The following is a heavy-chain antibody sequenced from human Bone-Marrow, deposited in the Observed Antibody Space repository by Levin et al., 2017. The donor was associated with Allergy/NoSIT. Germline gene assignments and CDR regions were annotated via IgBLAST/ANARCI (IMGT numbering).Heavy chain of an antibody. CDR3: AREVGNYGQNYFDY. D-gene: IGHD4-17*01. CDR2: MSQDEGSK. J-gene: IGHJ4*02. Sequence: GGSLRLSCAASGFTFNNYIMAWIRQAPGKGLEWVAVMSQDEGSKYYTDSVKGRFTISRDNSKNTLYLEMDNLRPEDTAVYYCAREVGNYGQNYFDYWGQGTQVTVSS. V-gene: IGHV3-30*04. CDR1: GFTFNNYI.